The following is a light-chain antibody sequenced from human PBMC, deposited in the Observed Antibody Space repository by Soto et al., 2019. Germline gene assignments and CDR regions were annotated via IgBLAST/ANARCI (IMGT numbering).Light chain of an antibody. J-gene: IGKJ4*01. V-gene: IGKV1-12*01. CDR1: QGIGSW. CDR3: QQSNTFPLT. Sequence: DIQMAQSPSSMSASXGDRVTISXXASQGIGSWLAWYQQKPGRAPKLLIYAASTLHSGVPSRFSGSGSGTDFTLTISSLQPEDFATYYCQQSNTFPLTFGGGTKVDIK. CDR2: AAS.